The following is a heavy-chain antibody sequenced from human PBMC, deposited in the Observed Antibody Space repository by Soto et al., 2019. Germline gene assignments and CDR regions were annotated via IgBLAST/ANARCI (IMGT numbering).Heavy chain of an antibody. D-gene: IGHD6-6*01. J-gene: IGHJ4*02. CDR1: GGSCGGYY. CDR2: INHSGST. Sequence: SETLCLPYGVEGGSCGGYYGRWISQPPGKGLEWIGEINHSGSTNYNPSLKSRVTISVDTSKNQFSLKLSSVTAADTAVYYCARGGAAARPKGCDYWGQGTLVTGSS. V-gene: IGHV4-34*01. CDR3: ARGGAAARPKGCDY.